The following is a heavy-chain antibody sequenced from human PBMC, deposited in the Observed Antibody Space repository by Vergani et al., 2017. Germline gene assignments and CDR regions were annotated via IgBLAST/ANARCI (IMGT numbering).Heavy chain of an antibody. Sequence: EVQLVESGGGLIQPGGSLRLSCAASGFTFSSYAMSWVRQAPGKGLEWVSAISGSGGSTYYADSVKGRFTISRDNSKNTLYLQMNSLRAEDTAVYYCAKNEMGMIVVVMHVGFDYWGQGTLVTVSS. CDR3: AKNEMGMIVVVMHVGFDY. V-gene: IGHV3-23*04. CDR1: GFTFSSYA. J-gene: IGHJ4*02. D-gene: IGHD3-22*01. CDR2: ISGSGGST.